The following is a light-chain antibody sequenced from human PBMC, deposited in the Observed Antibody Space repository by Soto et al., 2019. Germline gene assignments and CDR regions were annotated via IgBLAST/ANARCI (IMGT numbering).Light chain of an antibody. CDR3: QQRSNWPT. CDR2: DAS. V-gene: IGKV3-11*01. Sequence: EIVLTQSPATLSLSPGERATLSCRASQSVSSYLAWYQQKPGQAPRLLIYDASNRATGIPARFSGSGSGTDFTLTISSLEPEEFAVYYCQQRSNWPTFGQGTKVDTK. CDR1: QSVSSY. J-gene: IGKJ1*01.